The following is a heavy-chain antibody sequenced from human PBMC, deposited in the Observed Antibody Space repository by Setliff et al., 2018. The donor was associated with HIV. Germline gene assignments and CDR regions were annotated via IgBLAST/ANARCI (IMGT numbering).Heavy chain of an antibody. V-gene: IGHV4-4*09. CDR3: ARDRHSSGLGSYGP. D-gene: IGHD3-10*01. J-gene: IGHJ5*02. Sequence: PSETLSLTCTVSGGSFSDYYRSWIRQPPGKGLEWIGYIYTSGSTNYNPSLKSRVTISVDTSKNQFSLKLRSVTAADTAVYYCARDRHSSGLGSYGPWGPGTLVTVSS. CDR1: GGSFSDYY. CDR2: IYTSGST.